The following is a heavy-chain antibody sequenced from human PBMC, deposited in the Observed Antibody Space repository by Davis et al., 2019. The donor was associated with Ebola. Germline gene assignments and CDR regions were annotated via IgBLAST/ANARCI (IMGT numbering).Heavy chain of an antibody. Sequence: ASVKVSCKASGYTFTSYYMHWVRQAPGQGLEWMGIINPSGGSTSYAQKFQGRVTMTRDTSTRTVYMELSSLRSEDTAVYYCARSPTVIHYYYYYGMDVWGQGTTVTVSS. V-gene: IGHV1-46*01. D-gene: IGHD4-17*01. CDR2: INPSGGST. CDR3: ARSPTVIHYYYYYGMDV. CDR1: GYTFTSYY. J-gene: IGHJ6*02.